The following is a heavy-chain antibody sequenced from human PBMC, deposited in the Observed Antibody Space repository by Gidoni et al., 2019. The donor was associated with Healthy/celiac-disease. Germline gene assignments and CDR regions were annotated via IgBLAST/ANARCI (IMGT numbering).Heavy chain of an antibody. J-gene: IGHJ4*02. CDR1: EFTFSSYD. V-gene: IGHV3-13*01. Sequence: EVQLVESGGGLVQPGGSLRLSCAASEFTFSSYDMHWVRQATGKGLEWVSAIGTAGDTYYPGSVKGRFTISRENAKNSLYLQMNSLRAGDTAVYYCARAGTAMAYYFDYWGQGTLVTVSS. CDR3: ARAGTAMAYYFDY. D-gene: IGHD5-18*01. CDR2: IGTAGDT.